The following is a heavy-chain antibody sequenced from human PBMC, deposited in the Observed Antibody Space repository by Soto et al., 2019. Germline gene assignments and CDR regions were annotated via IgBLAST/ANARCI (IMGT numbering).Heavy chain of an antibody. CDR3: AKSTHWGYDSSGSDY. V-gene: IGHV3-23*01. Sequence: EVLLLESGGGLVQPGGSLRLSCAASGLTFNTYTMHWVRQTPGKGLEWVSAISGRGDGTYYAASVKGRFTVSRDNSNLYLQMNSLRVEDTAVYFCAKSTHWGYDSSGSDYWGQGTLVTVSS. CDR2: ISGRGDGT. D-gene: IGHD3-22*01. CDR1: GLTFNTYT. J-gene: IGHJ4*02.